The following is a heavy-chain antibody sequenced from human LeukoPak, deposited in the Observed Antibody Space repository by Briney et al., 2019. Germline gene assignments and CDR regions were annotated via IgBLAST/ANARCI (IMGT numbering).Heavy chain of an antibody. J-gene: IGHJ4*02. CDR3: ARDMTTVSDY. Sequence: GGSLRLSCAASGFTFSSYEMNWVRQAPGKGLEWVSYISSSGSTIYYADSVKGRFTICRDNAKNSLYLQMNSLRAEDTAVYYCARDMTTVSDYWGQGTLVTVSS. CDR1: GFTFSSYE. CDR2: ISSSGSTI. V-gene: IGHV3-48*03. D-gene: IGHD4-17*01.